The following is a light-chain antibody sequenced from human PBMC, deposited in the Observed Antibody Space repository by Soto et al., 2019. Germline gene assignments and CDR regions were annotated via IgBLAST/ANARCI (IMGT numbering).Light chain of an antibody. V-gene: IGKV1-33*01. Sequence: DLQMTQSPSSLSASVGDRVSITCQASHDISNHLHWYHQKPGKAPKFLIYDASSLQTGVPSRFSGSGAGTDFTFTISSLQPEDIGTYYCQQYDIVPLTFGGGTKVEI. CDR3: QQYDIVPLT. CDR2: DAS. J-gene: IGKJ4*01. CDR1: HDISNH.